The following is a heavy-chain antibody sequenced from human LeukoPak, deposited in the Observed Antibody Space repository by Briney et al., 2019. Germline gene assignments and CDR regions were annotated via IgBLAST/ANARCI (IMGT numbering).Heavy chain of an antibody. CDR3: ARVGLGYCSSTSCYHFDY. V-gene: IGHV1-18*01. CDR1: GYTFTSYD. Sequence: ASVKVSCKASGYTFTSYDINWVRQAPGQGLEWMGWISAYNGNTNYAQKLQGRVTMTTDTSTSTAYMELRSLRSDDTAVYYCARVGLGYCSSTSCYHFDYWGQGTLVTVSS. CDR2: ISAYNGNT. J-gene: IGHJ4*02. D-gene: IGHD2-2*01.